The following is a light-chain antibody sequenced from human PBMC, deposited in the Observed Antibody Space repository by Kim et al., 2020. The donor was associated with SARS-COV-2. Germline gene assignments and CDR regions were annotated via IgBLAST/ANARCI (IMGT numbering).Light chain of an antibody. CDR1: QSVSSSY. CDR2: GAS. Sequence: EIVLTQSPGTLSLSPGERVTLSCRASQSVSSSYLAWYQHKPGQAPSLLIYGASSRATGIPDRFSGSGSGTDFTLTISRLEPEDFAVYYCQQYGSSPYTFGQGTKLEIK. CDR3: QQYGSSPYT. V-gene: IGKV3-20*01. J-gene: IGKJ2*01.